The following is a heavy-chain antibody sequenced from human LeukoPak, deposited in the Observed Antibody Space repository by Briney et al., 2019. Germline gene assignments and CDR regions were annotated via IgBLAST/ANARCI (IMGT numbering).Heavy chain of an antibody. J-gene: IGHJ4*02. Sequence: SETLSLTCTVSGGSISSSSYYWGWIRQPPGKGLEWIGSIYHSGSTFYNPSLKSRVTISVDTSKNQFSLKLSSVTAADTAVYYCARGDDTTKWELLHYFDYWGQGTLVTVSS. D-gene: IGHD1-26*01. V-gene: IGHV4-39*07. CDR1: GGSISSSSYY. CDR2: IYHSGST. CDR3: ARGDDTTKWELLHYFDY.